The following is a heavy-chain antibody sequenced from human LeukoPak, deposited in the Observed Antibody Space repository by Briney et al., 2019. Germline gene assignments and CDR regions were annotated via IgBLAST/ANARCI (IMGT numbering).Heavy chain of an antibody. V-gene: IGHV1-18*01. CDR3: AREMVYAGYCSSTSCLYAFDI. D-gene: IGHD2-2*01. Sequence: GASVKVSCKASGYTFTSYGISWVRQAPGQGLEWMGLISAYNGNTNYAQKLQGRVTMTTDTSTSTAYMELRSLRSDDTAVYYCAREMVYAGYCSSTSCLYAFDIWGQGTMVTVSS. J-gene: IGHJ3*02. CDR1: GYTFTSYG. CDR2: ISAYNGNT.